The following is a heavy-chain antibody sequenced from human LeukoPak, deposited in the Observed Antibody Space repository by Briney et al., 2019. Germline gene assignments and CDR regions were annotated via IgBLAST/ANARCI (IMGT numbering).Heavy chain of an antibody. V-gene: IGHV3-21*01. D-gene: IGHD3-3*01. CDR3: ARDKGFLEWFERYGMDV. CDR2: ISSSSSYI. CDR1: GFTFSSYS. J-gene: IGHJ6*02. Sequence: GGSLRLSCAASGFTFSSYSMNWVRQAPGKGLEWVSSISSSSSYIYYADSVKGRFTISRDNAENSLYLQMNSLRAEDTAVYYCARDKGFLEWFERYGMDVWGQGTTVTVSS.